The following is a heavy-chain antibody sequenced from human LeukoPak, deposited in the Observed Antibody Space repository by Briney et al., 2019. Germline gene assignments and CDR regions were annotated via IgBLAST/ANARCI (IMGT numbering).Heavy chain of an antibody. J-gene: IGHJ4*02. Sequence: GGSLRLSCAASGFTFSSYSMTWVRQAPGKGLEWVSSISSSSSYIYYADSVKGRFTISRDNAKNSLYLQMNSLRAEDTAVYYCASGDRRVVLGTYWGQGTLVTVSS. CDR3: ASGDRRVVLGTY. CDR2: ISSSSSYI. V-gene: IGHV3-21*01. CDR1: GFTFSSYS. D-gene: IGHD3-3*01.